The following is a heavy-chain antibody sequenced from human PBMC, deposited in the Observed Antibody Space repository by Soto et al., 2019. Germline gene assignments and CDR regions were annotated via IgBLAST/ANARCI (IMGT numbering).Heavy chain of an antibody. D-gene: IGHD5-18*01. CDR2: IYYSGST. CDR3: ARQGSYGASYYFDY. J-gene: IGHJ4*02. V-gene: IGHV4-39*01. Sequence: SETLSLTCTVSGGSISSSSYYWGWIRQPPGKGLEWIGSIYYSGSTYYNPSLKSRVTISVDTSKNQFSLKLSSVTAADTAVYYCARQGSYGASYYFDYWGQGTLVTSPQ. CDR1: GGSISSSSYY.